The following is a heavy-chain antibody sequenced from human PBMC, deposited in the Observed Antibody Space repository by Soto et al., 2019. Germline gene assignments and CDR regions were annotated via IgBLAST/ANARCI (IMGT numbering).Heavy chain of an antibody. CDR2: INHSGST. V-gene: IGHV4-34*01. J-gene: IGHJ3*02. D-gene: IGHD3-16*02. CDR3: ARGPGGYDYVWGSYRSIAFDI. CDR1: GGSFSGYY. Sequence: QVQLQQWGAGLLKPSETLSLTCAVYGGSFSGYYWSWIRQPPGKGLEWIGEINHSGSTNYNPSLKSRVTISVDTSKNQFSLKLSSVTAADTAVYYCARGPGGYDYVWGSYRSIAFDIWGLGTMVTVSS.